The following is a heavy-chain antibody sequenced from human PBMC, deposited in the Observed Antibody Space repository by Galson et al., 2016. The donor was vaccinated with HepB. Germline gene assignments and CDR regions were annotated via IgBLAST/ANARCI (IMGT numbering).Heavy chain of an antibody. V-gene: IGHV3-30*18. J-gene: IGHJ4*02. CDR1: GFTFNNYG. D-gene: IGHD2-21*01. CDR2: MSHDGGNT. CDR3: AKGRSPYYGGPEY. Sequence: SLRLSCAASGFTFNNYGMHWVRQAPGKGLEWVAVMSHDGGNTYFADSVKGRFILSRDNSKSTLYLQMNSLKTEDTAMYYCAKGRSPYYGGPEYWGQGTLVVVSS.